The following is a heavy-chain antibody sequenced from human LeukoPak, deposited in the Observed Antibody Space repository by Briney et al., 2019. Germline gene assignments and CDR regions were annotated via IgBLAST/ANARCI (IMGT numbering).Heavy chain of an antibody. D-gene: IGHD1-20*01. CDR3: ARDRSDNWAYYYYYGMDV. V-gene: IGHV3-33*01. CDR2: IWYDGSNK. Sequence: TGGSLRLSCAASGFTFSSYGMHWVRQAPGKGLEWVAVIWYDGSNKYYADSVKGRFTISRDNSKNTLYLQMNSLRAEDTAVYYCARDRSDNWAYYYYYGMDVWGQGTTVTVSS. CDR1: GFTFSSYG. J-gene: IGHJ6*02.